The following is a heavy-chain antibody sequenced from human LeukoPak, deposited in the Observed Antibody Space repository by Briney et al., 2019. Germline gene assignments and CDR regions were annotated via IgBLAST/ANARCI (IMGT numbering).Heavy chain of an antibody. Sequence: GGSLRLSCAASGFTFSRYSMNWVRQAPGKGLEWVSSISSSSSYIYYADSVKGRFTISRDNAKNSLYLQMNSLRAEDTAVYYCARGESYYPYRGDPYYFDYWGQGTLVTVSS. CDR3: ARGESYYPYRGDPYYFDY. V-gene: IGHV3-21*01. D-gene: IGHD1-26*01. CDR1: GFTFSRYS. J-gene: IGHJ4*02. CDR2: ISSSSSYI.